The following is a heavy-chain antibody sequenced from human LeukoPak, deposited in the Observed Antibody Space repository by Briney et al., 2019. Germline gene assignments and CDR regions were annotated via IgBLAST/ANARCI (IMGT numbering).Heavy chain of an antibody. Sequence: ASVKVSCKASGYTFTSYGISWVRQAPGQGLEWMGWISAYNGNTNYAQKLQGRVTMTTDTSTSTAYMELRSLRSDDTAVYYCARFLTRIQSPYFDYWGQGTLVTVSS. CDR2: ISAYNGNT. CDR1: GYTFTSYG. CDR3: ARFLTRIQSPYFDY. J-gene: IGHJ4*02. V-gene: IGHV1-18*01. D-gene: IGHD4-11*01.